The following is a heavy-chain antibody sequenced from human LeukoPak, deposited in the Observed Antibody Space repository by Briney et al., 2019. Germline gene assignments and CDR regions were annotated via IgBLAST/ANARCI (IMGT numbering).Heavy chain of an antibody. CDR3: ARDNGDSPFDY. CDR1: GFTFSSYA. J-gene: IGHJ4*02. D-gene: IGHD4-17*01. CDR2: ISNSGGGT. Sequence: PGGSLRLSCAASGFTFSSYAMSWVRQAPGKGLEWVSTISNSGGGTYYGDSVQGRFTISRDNSKNTLYLQMNSLRAEDTAVYYCARDNGDSPFDYWGQGTLVTVSS. V-gene: IGHV3-23*01.